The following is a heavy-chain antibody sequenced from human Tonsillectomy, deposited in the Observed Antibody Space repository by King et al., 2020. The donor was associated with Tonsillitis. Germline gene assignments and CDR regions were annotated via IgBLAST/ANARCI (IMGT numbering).Heavy chain of an antibody. CDR1: GFTFSNYW. Sequence: QLVESGGGLVQPGGSLRLSCAASGFTFSNYWMNWVRQAPGKGLEWVAKIKEDGREKYYVDSVKGRFTISRDSAKNSLYLQMNSLRPEDTAVYYCARGAGSSGWFEGFDYWGQGTLVTVSS. CDR3: ARGAGSSGWFEGFDY. J-gene: IGHJ4*02. V-gene: IGHV3-7*03. CDR2: IKEDGREK. D-gene: IGHD6-19*01.